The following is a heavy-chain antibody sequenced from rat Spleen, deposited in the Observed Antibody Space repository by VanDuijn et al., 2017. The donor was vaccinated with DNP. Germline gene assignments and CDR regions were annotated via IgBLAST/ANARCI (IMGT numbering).Heavy chain of an antibody. CDR2: ISASGGST. D-gene: IGHD3-7*01. Sequence: EVQLVESGGGLVQPGRPLKLSCTASGFTFSHSDLAWVRQAPTKGLEWVASISASGGSTSYRDSVKGRFTISRDNAKSTLYLQMNSLRSEDTATYYCARSLKWGYYFYYWCQGLMVTVSS. J-gene: IGHJ2*01. CDR3: ARSLKWGYYFYY. V-gene: IGHV5-25*01. CDR1: GFTFSHSD.